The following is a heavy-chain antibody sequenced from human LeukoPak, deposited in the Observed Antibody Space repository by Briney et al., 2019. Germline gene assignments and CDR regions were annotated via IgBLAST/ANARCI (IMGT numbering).Heavy chain of an antibody. CDR2: IDTSGGGK. J-gene: IGHJ4*02. D-gene: IGHD5-12*01. Sequence: DSVSLSCNASGYTFTTYYIHWVRHPPRQGHEWMGCIDTSGGGKNYAQQKQRMVTMTRDTSINTAFLQFSTLTADDTAVYYSARGGPHHRFDSWGQGTLVTVSS. CDR3: ARGGPHHRFDS. V-gene: IGHV1-2*02. CDR1: GYTFTTYY.